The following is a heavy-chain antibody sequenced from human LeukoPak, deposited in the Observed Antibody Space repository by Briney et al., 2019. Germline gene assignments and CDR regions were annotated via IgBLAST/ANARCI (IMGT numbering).Heavy chain of an antibody. J-gene: IGHJ3*02. D-gene: IGHD3-10*01. CDR1: GFTVSSNY. Sequence: GGSLRLSCAASGFTVSSNYMSWVRQAPGKGLEWGSVIYSSGSTYYADSVKGRFTISRDNSKNTLYLQMNSLRAEDTAVYYCAREYRGSRRSDAFDIWGQGTMVTVSS. CDR3: AREYRGSRRSDAFDI. V-gene: IGHV3-53*01. CDR2: IYSSGST.